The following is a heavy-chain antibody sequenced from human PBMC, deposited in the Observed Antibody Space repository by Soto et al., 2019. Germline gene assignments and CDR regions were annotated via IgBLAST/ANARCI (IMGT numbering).Heavy chain of an antibody. V-gene: IGHV3-15*01. Sequence: GGSLRLSCATSGFTFSNAWMSWVHQAPGKGLEWVGRIKSRTDGGTTDYAAPVKGRFTISRDDSKNTLYLQMNGLKTEDTAVYYCTTFGLRWGFDYWGQGTLVTVSS. CDR2: IKSRTDGGTT. J-gene: IGHJ4*02. CDR3: TTFGLRWGFDY. CDR1: GFTFSNAW. D-gene: IGHD4-17*01.